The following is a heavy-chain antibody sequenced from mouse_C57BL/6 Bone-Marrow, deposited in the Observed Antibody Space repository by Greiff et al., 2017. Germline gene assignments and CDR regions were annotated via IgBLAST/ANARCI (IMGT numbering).Heavy chain of an antibody. J-gene: IGHJ3*01. V-gene: IGHV1-81*01. CDR1: GYTFTSYG. D-gene: IGHD1-1*02. Sequence: VKLMESGAELARPGASVQLSCKASGYTFTSYGISWVKQRTGQGLEWIGEIYPRSGNTYYNEKFKGKATLTADKSSSTAYMELRSLTSEDSAVYFCARYGAYWGQGTLVTVSA. CDR2: IYPRSGNT. CDR3: ARYGAY.